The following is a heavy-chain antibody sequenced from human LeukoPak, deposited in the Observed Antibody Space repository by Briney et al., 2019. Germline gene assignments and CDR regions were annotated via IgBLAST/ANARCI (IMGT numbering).Heavy chain of an antibody. CDR2: IYHSGST. J-gene: IGHJ2*01. CDR3: ARVGDSSGYYLHWGYFDL. CDR1: GGSISSISSNNYH. D-gene: IGHD3-22*01. V-gene: IGHV4-39*07. Sequence: SETLSLTCIVSGGSISSISSNNYHWGWIRQPPGKGLEWIGSIYHSGSTYYSPSLKSRVTISVDRSKNQFSLKLSSVTAADTAVYYCARVGDSSGYYLHWGYFDLWGRGTLVTVSS.